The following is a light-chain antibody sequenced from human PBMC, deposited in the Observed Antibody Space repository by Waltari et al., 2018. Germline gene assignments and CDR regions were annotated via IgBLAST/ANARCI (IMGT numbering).Light chain of an antibody. CDR1: QSVSNY. V-gene: IGKV3-11*01. Sequence: EIVLTQSPATLSLSPGDRATLPRRASQSVSNYLAWYQQRPGQAPRLLIDDASNRATGVPARFSGSGSETDFTLTISSLEPEDFAVYYCQQRSNWPPVTFGGGTKVEIK. J-gene: IGKJ4*01. CDR3: QQRSNWPPVT. CDR2: DAS.